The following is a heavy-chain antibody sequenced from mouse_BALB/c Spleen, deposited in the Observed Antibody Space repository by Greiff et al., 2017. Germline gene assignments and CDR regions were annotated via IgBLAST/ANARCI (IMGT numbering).Heavy chain of an antibody. CDR1: GFTFSSYG. CDR3: ARQGAARYAMDY. Sequence: EVQGVESGGDLVKPGGSLKLSCAASGFTFSSYGMSWVRQTPDKRLEWVATISSGGSYTYYPDSVKGRFTISRDNAKNTLYLQMSSLKSEDTAMYYCARQGAARYAMDYWGQGTSVTVSS. CDR2: ISSGGSYT. V-gene: IGHV5-6*01. D-gene: IGHD3-1*01. J-gene: IGHJ4*01.